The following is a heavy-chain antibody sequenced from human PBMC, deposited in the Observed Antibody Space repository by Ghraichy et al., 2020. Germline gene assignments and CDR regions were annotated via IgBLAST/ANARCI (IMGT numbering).Heavy chain of an antibody. J-gene: IGHJ2*01. CDR1: GGSISSGGYS. CDR2: IYHSGST. CDR3: ARGRVKGDWYFDL. D-gene: IGHD3-16*01. V-gene: IGHV4-30-2*01. Sequence: SETLSLTCAVSGGSISSGGYSWSWIRQPPGKGLEWIGYIYHSGSTYYNPSLKSRVTISVDRSKNQFSLKLSSVTAADTAVYYCARGRVKGDWYFDLWGRGTLVTVSS.